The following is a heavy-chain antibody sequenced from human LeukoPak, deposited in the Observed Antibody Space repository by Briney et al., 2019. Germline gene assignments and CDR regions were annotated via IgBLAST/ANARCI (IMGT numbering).Heavy chain of an antibody. CDR3: ARYTATKKYCSGGSCYSGPHIDY. J-gene: IGHJ4*02. D-gene: IGHD2-15*01. V-gene: IGHV4-31*03. CDR1: GGSISSGGYY. Sequence: SETLSLTCTVSGGSISSGGYYWSWIRQHPGKGLEWIGYIYYSGSTYYNPSLKSRVTISVDTSKNQFSLKLSSVTVADTAVYYCARYTATKKYCSGGSCYSGPHIDYWGQGTLVTVSS. CDR2: IYYSGST.